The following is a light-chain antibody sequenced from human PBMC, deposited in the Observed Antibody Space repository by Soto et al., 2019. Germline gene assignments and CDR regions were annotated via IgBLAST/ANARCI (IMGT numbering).Light chain of an antibody. J-gene: IGLJ2*01. CDR3: QSYDSSNVV. V-gene: IGLV6-57*03. CDR1: SGSIATNY. CDR2: EDN. Sequence: NFMLTQPHSVSESPGKTVTISCTRSSGSIATNYVQWYQQRPGSAPATVICEDNQRPSGVPDRFSGSIDRSSNSASLTISGLTTEDEADYYCQSYDSSNVVFGGGTQLTVL.